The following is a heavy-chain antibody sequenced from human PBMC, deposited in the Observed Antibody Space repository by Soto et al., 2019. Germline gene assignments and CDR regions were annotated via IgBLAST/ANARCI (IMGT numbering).Heavy chain of an antibody. CDR1: GFTFSSYS. CDR3: ARPEYSSSSYGMDV. J-gene: IGHJ6*02. Sequence: EVQLVESGGGLVQPGGSLRLSCAASGFTFSSYSMNWVRQAPGKGLEWVSCISSSSSTIYYADSVKGRFTISRDNAKNSLYLQMNSLRDEDTAVYYCARPEYSSSSYGMDVWGQGTTVTVSS. V-gene: IGHV3-48*02. D-gene: IGHD6-6*01. CDR2: ISSSSSTI.